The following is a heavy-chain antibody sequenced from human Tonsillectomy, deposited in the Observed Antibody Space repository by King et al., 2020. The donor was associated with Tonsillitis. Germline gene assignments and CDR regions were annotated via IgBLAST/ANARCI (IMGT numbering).Heavy chain of an antibody. V-gene: IGHV3-23*04. CDR1: GFAFSSYA. J-gene: IGHJ6*02. Sequence: VQLVESGGAWVQPGGSLRLSCAASGFAFSSYAMSWVRQAPGKGPEWVSAITDSGSKTYYADSVEGRVTISREHSKNTLHLQMNSLRAEDTAIYYCARGSWGVGPYYGMDVWGRGTTVTVSS. CDR2: ITDSGSKT. D-gene: IGHD1-26*01. CDR3: ARGSWGVGPYYGMDV.